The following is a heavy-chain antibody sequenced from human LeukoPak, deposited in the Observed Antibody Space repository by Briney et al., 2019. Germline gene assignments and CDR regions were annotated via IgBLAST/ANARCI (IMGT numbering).Heavy chain of an antibody. V-gene: IGHV1-46*01. CDR1: GYTFTSYY. Sequence: ASVKVSCKASGYTFTSYYMHWVRQAPGQGLEWMGIINPSGGSTSYAQKFQGRVTMTRDTSTSTVYMELSSLRSEDTAVYNCAREEAAAGTNYYYGMDVWGQGTTVTVSS. CDR2: INPSGGST. CDR3: AREEAAAGTNYYYGMDV. J-gene: IGHJ6*02. D-gene: IGHD6-13*01.